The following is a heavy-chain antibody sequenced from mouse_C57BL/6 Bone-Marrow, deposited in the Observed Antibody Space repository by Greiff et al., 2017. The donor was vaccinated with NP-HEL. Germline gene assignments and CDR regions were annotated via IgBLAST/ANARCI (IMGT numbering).Heavy chain of an antibody. V-gene: IGHV10-3*01. CDR2: IRSKSSNYAT. J-gene: IGHJ3*01. D-gene: IGHD2-2*01. CDR1: GFTFNTYA. Sequence: DVMLVESGGGLVQPKGSLKLSCAASGFTFNTYAMHWVRQAPGKGLEWVARIRSKSSNYATYYADSVKDRFTISRDDSQSMLYLQMNNLKTEDTAMYYWVRSFYYGYDEGFFYWGQGTLVTVSA. CDR3: VRSFYYGYDEGFFY.